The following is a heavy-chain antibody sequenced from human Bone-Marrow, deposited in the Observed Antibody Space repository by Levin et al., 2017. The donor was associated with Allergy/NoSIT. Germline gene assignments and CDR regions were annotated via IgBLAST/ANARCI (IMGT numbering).Heavy chain of an antibody. CDR3: ARDWSVAVAGTEKYYGMDV. D-gene: IGHD6-19*01. J-gene: IGHJ6*02. V-gene: IGHV3-53*01. CDR2: IYSGGST. Sequence: GESLKISCAASGFTVSSNYMSWVRQAPGKGLEWVSVIYSGGSTYYADSVKGRFTISRDNSKNTLYLQMNSLRAEDTAVYYCARDWSVAVAGTEKYYGMDVWGQGTTVTVSS. CDR1: GFTVSSNY.